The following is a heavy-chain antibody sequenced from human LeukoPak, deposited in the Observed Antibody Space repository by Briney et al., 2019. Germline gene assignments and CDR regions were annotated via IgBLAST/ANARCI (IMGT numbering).Heavy chain of an antibody. V-gene: IGHV1-8*03. Sequence: GESLKISCKGSGYSFNIYWIGWVRQAPGLGLEWMGWIRPDSGDTGHAQKFRGRVVITRDNSIDTTYMELSSLTSEDTAIYYCARELSTSVPDFWGQGTLVTVSS. CDR3: ARELSTSVPDF. J-gene: IGHJ4*02. CDR1: GYSFNIYW. CDR2: IRPDSGDT. D-gene: IGHD5/OR15-5a*01.